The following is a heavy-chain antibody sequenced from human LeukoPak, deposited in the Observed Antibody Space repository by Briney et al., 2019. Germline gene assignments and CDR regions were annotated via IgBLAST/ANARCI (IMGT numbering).Heavy chain of an antibody. V-gene: IGHV3-23*01. CDR1: GFTFSNYA. D-gene: IGHD6-13*01. CDR2: ITGGDNT. Sequence: PGGSLRLSCAASGFTFSNYAMSWVRQAPGKGLEWVSGITGGDNTYYADSVKGRFTISRDNSQNTLYLQMNSLRAEDTAVYHCARAYSSSWYDYWGQGTLVTVSS. J-gene: IGHJ4*02. CDR3: ARAYSSSWYDY.